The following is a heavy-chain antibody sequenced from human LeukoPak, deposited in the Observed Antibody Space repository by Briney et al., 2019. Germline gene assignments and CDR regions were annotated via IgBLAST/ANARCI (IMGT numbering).Heavy chain of an antibody. CDR2: IIPIFGTA. V-gene: IGHV1-69*13. D-gene: IGHD3-22*01. CDR3: ARESGYYYDSSGYYSWFDP. Sequence: RASVKVSCKASGGTFSSYAISWVRQAPGQGLEWMGGIIPIFGTANYAQKFQGRVTITADESTSTAYMELSSLRSEDTAVYYCARESGYYYDSSGYYSWFDPWGQGTLVTVSS. CDR1: GGTFSSYA. J-gene: IGHJ5*02.